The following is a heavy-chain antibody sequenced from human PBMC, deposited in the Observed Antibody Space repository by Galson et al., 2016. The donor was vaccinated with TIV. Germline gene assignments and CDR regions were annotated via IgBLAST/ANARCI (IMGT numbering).Heavy chain of an antibody. V-gene: IGHV4-59*08. D-gene: IGHD3-10*01. Sequence: LSLTCTVSAASMGSYHWSWIRQPPGRGLEWIGFINYDGSTHSNPSLKSRVTISIDTSKSRFSLNLSSVTVADTAVYFCATYLAGASGRGSWGQGVLVAVSS. J-gene: IGHJ5*02. CDR2: INYDGST. CDR3: ATYLAGASGRGS. CDR1: AASMGSYH.